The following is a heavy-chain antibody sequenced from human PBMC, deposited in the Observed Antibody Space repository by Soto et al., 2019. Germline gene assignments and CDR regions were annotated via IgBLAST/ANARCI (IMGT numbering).Heavy chain of an antibody. CDR1: GFTFSNCA. D-gene: IGHD3-10*01. J-gene: IGHJ4*02. CDR2: ISGSGVTT. Sequence: GGSLRLSCAASGFTFSNCAMSWVRQAPGKGLEWVSTISGSGVTTYYADSVKGRFAISRDNSKNTLFLQMNSLRAEDTALYYCVKSGSPLPQELFDYWGQGTLVTGSS. CDR3: VKSGSPLPQELFDY. V-gene: IGHV3-23*01.